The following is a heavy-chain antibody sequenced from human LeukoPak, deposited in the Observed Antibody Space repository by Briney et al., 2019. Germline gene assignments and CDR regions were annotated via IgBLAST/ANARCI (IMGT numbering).Heavy chain of an antibody. D-gene: IGHD3-10*01. CDR1: GDSVSSHSVA. J-gene: IGHJ5*02. Sequence: SQTLSLTCAISGDSVSSHSVAWNWIRQSPSRGLEWLGRTYYRSKWFNDYAVSVKSRLTINADTSKNQFSLQLNSVSPEDTAVYYCARDSDYYASGTYYRVGFDPWGQGTLVTVSS. CDR3: ARDSDYYASGTYYRVGFDP. CDR2: TYYRSKWFN. V-gene: IGHV6-1*01.